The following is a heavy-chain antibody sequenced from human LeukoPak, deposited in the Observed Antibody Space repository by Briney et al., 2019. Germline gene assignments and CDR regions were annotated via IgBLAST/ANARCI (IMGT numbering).Heavy chain of an antibody. D-gene: IGHD1-26*01. CDR2: IRYDGSNK. CDR1: GFSFSNYG. V-gene: IGHV3-30*02. Sequence: GGSLRLSCAASGFSFSNYGMHWVRQAPGKGLEWVAFIRYDGSNKYYADSVKGRFTISRDNSKNMLYVQMSSLRVEDTAVYYCAKDPWEVGATSEIDYWGQGTLVTVSS. J-gene: IGHJ4*02. CDR3: AKDPWEVGATSEIDY.